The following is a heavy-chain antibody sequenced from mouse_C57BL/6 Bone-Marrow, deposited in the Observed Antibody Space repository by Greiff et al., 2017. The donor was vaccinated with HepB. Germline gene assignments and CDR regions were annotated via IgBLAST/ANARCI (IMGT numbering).Heavy chain of an antibody. V-gene: IGHV1-76*01. J-gene: IGHJ3*01. CDR1: GYTFTDYY. CDR3: ARGRYYSNYVGLAY. CDR2: IYPGSGNT. Sequence: QVQLQQSGAELVRPGASVKLSCKASGYTFTDYYINWAKQRPGQGLEWIARIYPGSGNTYYNEKFKGKATLTAEKSSSTAYMQLSSLTSEDSAVYFCARGRYYSNYVGLAYWGQGTLVTVSA. D-gene: IGHD2-5*01.